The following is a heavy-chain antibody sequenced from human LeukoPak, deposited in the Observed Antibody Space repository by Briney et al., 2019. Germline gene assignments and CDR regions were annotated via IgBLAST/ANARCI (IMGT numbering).Heavy chain of an antibody. V-gene: IGHV3-23*01. CDR3: AKDLQYCSGGSCYPNWFDP. J-gene: IGHJ5*02. Sequence: PGGSLRLSCAASGFTFSNYAMSWVRQAPGKGLEWVSGISGSGGNTYYADSVKGRFTISRDNSKNTLYLQMNSLRAEDTAVYYCAKDLQYCSGGSCYPNWFDPWGRGTLVTVSS. D-gene: IGHD2-15*01. CDR1: GFTFSNYA. CDR2: ISGSGGNT.